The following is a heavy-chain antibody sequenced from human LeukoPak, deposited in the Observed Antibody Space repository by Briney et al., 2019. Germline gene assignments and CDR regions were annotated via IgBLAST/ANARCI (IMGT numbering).Heavy chain of an antibody. J-gene: IGHJ3*02. Sequence: GGSLRLSCAASGFKFSSNWMSWVRQAPGKGLEWVANIKQDGSEKYYADSVKGRFTISRDDSKNTLYLQMNSLRAEDTAVYYCAKGRIGYCSGGSCNGVAFDIWGQGTMVTVSS. D-gene: IGHD2-15*01. CDR1: GFKFSSNW. V-gene: IGHV3-7*01. CDR3: AKGRIGYCSGGSCNGVAFDI. CDR2: IKQDGSEK.